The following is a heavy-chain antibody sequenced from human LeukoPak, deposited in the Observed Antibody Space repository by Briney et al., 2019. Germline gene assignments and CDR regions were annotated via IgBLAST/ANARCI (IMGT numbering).Heavy chain of an antibody. CDR1: GFTFSSYS. Sequence: PGGSLRLSCAASGFTFSSYSMNWVRQALGKGLEWVSSISSSSSYIYYADSVKGRFTISRDNAKNSLYLQMNSLRAEDTAVYYCAREDYGSGSSNLDYWGQGTLVTVSS. V-gene: IGHV3-21*01. CDR3: AREDYGSGSSNLDY. J-gene: IGHJ4*02. D-gene: IGHD3-10*01. CDR2: ISSSSSYI.